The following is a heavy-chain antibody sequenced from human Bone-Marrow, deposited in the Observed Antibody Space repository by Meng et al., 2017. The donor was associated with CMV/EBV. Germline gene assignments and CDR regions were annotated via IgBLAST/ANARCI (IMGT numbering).Heavy chain of an antibody. Sequence: GGSLRLSCAASGFTFSNYAMSWVRQVPGKGLEWVSVISGSGGSTYYADSVKGRFTISRDNSKNTLFLQMNSLRAEDTAVYYCAKEARYSSSWYGALYDQWGQGTLVTVSS. CDR1: GFTFSNYA. V-gene: IGHV3-23*01. CDR3: AKEARYSSSWYGALYDQ. J-gene: IGHJ4*02. CDR2: ISGSGGST. D-gene: IGHD6-13*01.